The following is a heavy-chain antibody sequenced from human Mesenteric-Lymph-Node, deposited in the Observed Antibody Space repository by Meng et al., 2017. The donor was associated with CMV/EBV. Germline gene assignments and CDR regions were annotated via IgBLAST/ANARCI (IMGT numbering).Heavy chain of an antibody. CDR3: ARPTYYSDGGDYYY. D-gene: IGHD3-22*01. J-gene: IGHJ4*02. V-gene: IGHV3-23*01. CDR2: ISSGGGAT. CDR1: GFTFSSYA. Sequence: GGSLRLSCAASGFTFSSYAMIWVRQAPGKGLEWVSTISSGGGATYYADSVKGRFTISRDNSRNTLYLHMNSLRAEDTAVFYCARPTYYSDGGDYYYWGQGTLVTVS.